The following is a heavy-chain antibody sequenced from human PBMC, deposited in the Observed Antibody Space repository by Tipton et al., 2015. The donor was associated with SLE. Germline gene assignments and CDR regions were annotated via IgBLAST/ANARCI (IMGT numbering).Heavy chain of an antibody. CDR1: GFTFSSYA. Sequence: SLRLSCAASGFTFSSYAMSWVRQAPGKGLEWVSAISGSGGSTYYADSVKGRFTISRDNSKNTLYLQMNTLRAEDTAVYYCAKDRASPNYYYDTSGYYDYWGQGTLVTVSS. CDR2: ISGSGGST. J-gene: IGHJ4*02. D-gene: IGHD3-22*01. V-gene: IGHV3-23*01. CDR3: AKDRASPNYYYDTSGYYDY.